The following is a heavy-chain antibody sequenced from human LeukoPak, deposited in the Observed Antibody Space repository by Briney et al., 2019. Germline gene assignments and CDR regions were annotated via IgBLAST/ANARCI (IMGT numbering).Heavy chain of an antibody. Sequence: LSETLSLTCTVSGASISSYYWSWIRQPPGKGLEWIGYIYYSGSTNYNPSLKSRVTISVDTSKNQFSLRLSSVTAADTAVYYCARHRYYYDSSGYYYQPWGQGTLVTVSS. J-gene: IGHJ5*02. CDR3: ARHRYYYDSSGYYYQP. CDR1: GASISSYY. CDR2: IYYSGST. V-gene: IGHV4-59*01. D-gene: IGHD3-22*01.